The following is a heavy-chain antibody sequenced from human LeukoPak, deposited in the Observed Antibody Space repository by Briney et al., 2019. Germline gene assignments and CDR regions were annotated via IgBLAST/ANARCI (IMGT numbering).Heavy chain of an antibody. CDR1: GGSTSSGGYP. D-gene: IGHD2/OR15-2a*01. CDR2: IYKNGGT. J-gene: IGHJ4*02. Sequence: SETLSLTCTVSGGSTSSGGYPWNWLRQRPGKGLEWIGHIYKNGGTYYNPSLRSRVSISIDTSKKQFSLRLRSVTAADTGVYFCATFRLYALDYWGQGTLVTVSS. V-gene: IGHV4-31*03. CDR3: ATFRLYALDY.